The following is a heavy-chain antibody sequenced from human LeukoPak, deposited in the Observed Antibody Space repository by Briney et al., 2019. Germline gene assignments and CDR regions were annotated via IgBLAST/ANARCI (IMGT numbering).Heavy chain of an antibody. D-gene: IGHD3-9*01. J-gene: IGHJ4*02. CDR3: ARDVVILTGYYSTFDY. V-gene: IGHV4-30-4*08. Sequence: SETLSLTCTVSGGSISSSSYYWGWIRQPPGKGLEWIGYIYYSGSTYYNPSLKSRVTISVDTSKNQFSLKLSSVTAADTAVYYCARDVVILTGYYSTFDYWGQGTLVTVSS. CDR2: IYYSGST. CDR1: GGSISSSSYY.